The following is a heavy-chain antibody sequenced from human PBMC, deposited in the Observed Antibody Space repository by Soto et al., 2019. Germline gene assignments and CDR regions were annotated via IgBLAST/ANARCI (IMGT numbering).Heavy chain of an antibody. CDR1: GFTFSSYA. J-gene: IGHJ4*02. Sequence: GGSLRLSCAASGFTFSSYAMSWVRQAPGKGREWVSAISGSGGSTYYADSVKGRFTISRDNSKNTLYLQMNSLRAEDTAVYYCAKDQPSFGVVGATGIDYWGQGTLVTVSS. D-gene: IGHD1-26*01. CDR2: ISGSGGST. CDR3: AKDQPSFGVVGATGIDY. V-gene: IGHV3-23*01.